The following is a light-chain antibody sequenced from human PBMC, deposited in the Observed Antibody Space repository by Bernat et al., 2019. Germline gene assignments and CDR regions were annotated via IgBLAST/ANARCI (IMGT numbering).Light chain of an antibody. Sequence: QSALTQPASVSGSPGQSITISCTGTSSDVGGYNYVSWYQQHPGRAPKLMIYDVRDRPSGISNRFSGSKSGNTASLTISGLLDEDEADYYCSSYTSSSTLVVGGGTRLTVL. CDR3: SSYTSSSTLV. V-gene: IGLV2-14*03. J-gene: IGLJ3*02. CDR1: SSDVGGYNY. CDR2: DVR.